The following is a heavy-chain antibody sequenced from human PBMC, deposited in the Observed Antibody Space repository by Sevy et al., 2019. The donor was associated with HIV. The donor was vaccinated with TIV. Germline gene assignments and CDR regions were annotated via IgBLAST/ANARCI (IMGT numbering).Heavy chain of an antibody. D-gene: IGHD6-19*01. V-gene: IGHV3-21*01. CDR1: GFTFSSYS. CDR3: AREDYSSGHYPDY. Sequence: GGSLRLSCAASGFTFSSYSMNWVRQAPGKGLEWVSSISSSSSYIYYADSVKGRFTISRDNAKNSLYLQMNSLRAEDTAVYYCAREDYSSGHYPDYWGQGTLVTVSS. J-gene: IGHJ4*02. CDR2: ISSSSSYI.